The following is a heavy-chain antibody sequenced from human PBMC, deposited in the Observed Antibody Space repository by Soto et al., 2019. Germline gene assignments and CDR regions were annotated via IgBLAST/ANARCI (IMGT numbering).Heavy chain of an antibody. CDR3: ATATISPVSATFHHYGMDV. V-gene: IGHV1-69*01. Sequence: QVQLVQSGAEVRKPGSSVKVSCQTSGGTFNNFAFTWVRQAPGQGLEWLGGIMPVFDTTNYAASFRGRITITADDLTNTVYMEMKTLRFDDTAVYYCATATISPVSATFHHYGMDVWGQGTTVTVSS. J-gene: IGHJ6*02. D-gene: IGHD6-25*01. CDR1: GGTFNNFA. CDR2: IMPVFDTT.